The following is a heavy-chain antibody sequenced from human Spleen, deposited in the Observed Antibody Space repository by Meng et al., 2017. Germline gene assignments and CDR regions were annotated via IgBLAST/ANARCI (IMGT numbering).Heavy chain of an antibody. J-gene: IGHJ6*02. CDR2: INPGGGST. Sequence: ASVKVSCKASGYLFRTSYMYWVRQAPGQGLEWMGIINPGGGSTTYAQKFQGRVTMTRNTSISTAYMELSSLRSEDTAVYYCARVISRDNLEWLFKIASTYYYYGMDVWGQGTTVTVSS. CDR1: GYLFRTSY. V-gene: IGHV1-46*01. CDR3: ARVISRDNLEWLFKIASTYYYYGMDV. D-gene: IGHD3-3*01.